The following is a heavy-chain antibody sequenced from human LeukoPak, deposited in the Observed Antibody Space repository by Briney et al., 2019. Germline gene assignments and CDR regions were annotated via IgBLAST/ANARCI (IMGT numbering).Heavy chain of an antibody. V-gene: IGHV3-7*01. D-gene: IGHD3-22*01. Sequence: GGSLRLSCAASGFTFSSYWMSWVRQAPGKGREWVANIKQDGSEKYYVDSVKGRFTIPRDNAKNSLYLQMNSLRAEDTAVYYCARSQPGIVVVISNWYFDLWGRGTLVTVSS. CDR2: IKQDGSEK. CDR3: ARSQPGIVVVISNWYFDL. CDR1: GFTFSSYW. J-gene: IGHJ2*01.